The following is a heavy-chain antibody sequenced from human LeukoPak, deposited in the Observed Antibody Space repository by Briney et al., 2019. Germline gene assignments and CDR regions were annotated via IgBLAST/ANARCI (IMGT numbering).Heavy chain of an antibody. CDR3: AKDYIGSGWYTGFDY. Sequence: GGSLRLSCAASGFTFDDYAMHWVRQAPGKGLEWVSGISWNSGSIGYADSVKGRFTISRDNAKNSLYLQMNSLRAEDTALYYCAKDYIGSGWYTGFDYWGQGTLVTVSS. CDR1: GFTFDDYA. J-gene: IGHJ4*02. V-gene: IGHV3-9*01. CDR2: ISWNSGSI. D-gene: IGHD6-19*01.